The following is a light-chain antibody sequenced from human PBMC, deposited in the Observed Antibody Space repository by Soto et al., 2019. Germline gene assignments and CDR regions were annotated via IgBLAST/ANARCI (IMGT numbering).Light chain of an antibody. CDR3: SSFTGPTTLDV. J-gene: IGLJ1*01. V-gene: IGLV2-14*03. CDR2: GVS. CDR1: SSDVGAYKY. Sequence: QSALTQPASVSGSPGQSITISCTGTSSDVGAYKYVSWYQQHPGKVPKLIIYGVSNRPSGVSNRFSGSKSGNTAFLTISGLQPEDEADYYCSSFTGPTTLDVFGTGTKVTVL.